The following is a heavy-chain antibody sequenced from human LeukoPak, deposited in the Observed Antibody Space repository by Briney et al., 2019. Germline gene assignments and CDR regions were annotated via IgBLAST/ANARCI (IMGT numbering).Heavy chain of an antibody. CDR2: INYIRTT. D-gene: IGHD6-13*01. CDR3: ARSYSSSDHYYYYGMDV. V-gene: IGHV4-59*08. CDR1: GGSISSYS. J-gene: IGHJ6*02. Sequence: SETLSLTCTVSGGSISSYSWNWIRQPPGKGLEWIGYINYIRTTDYNPSLKSRVTISLDTSKNRFSLKLSSVTAADTAMYYCARSYSSSDHYYYYGMDVWGQGTTVTVSS.